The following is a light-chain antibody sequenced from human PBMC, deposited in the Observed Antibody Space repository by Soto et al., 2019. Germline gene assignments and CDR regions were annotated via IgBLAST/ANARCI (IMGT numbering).Light chain of an antibody. CDR2: WAS. Sequence: DIVMTQSPDSLAVSLGERATINCKSSQNLLSRSNNKNYLTWYQQKPGQPPKLLIYWASTRESGVPDRFSGSGSGTDFTLTISRLQAADAAVYYCQQYYISPVTFGQGTRLEIK. J-gene: IGKJ5*01. CDR1: QNLLSRSNNKNY. CDR3: QQYYISPVT. V-gene: IGKV4-1*01.